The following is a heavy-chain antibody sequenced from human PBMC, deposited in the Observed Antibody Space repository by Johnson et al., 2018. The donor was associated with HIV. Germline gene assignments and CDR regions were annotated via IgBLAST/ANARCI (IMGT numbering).Heavy chain of an antibody. J-gene: IGHJ3*02. CDR2: ISYDGTNT. CDR3: VREWLYDALDM. V-gene: IGHV3-30*04. D-gene: IGHD3-22*01. CDR1: DFTFSNNA. Sequence: QVQLVESGGGVVQPGRSLRLSCAASDFTFSNNAIHWVRQAPGKGLEWVAVISYDGTNTYYADSVRGRFTISRDNSRNSLYLQMNSLRAEDTAVYYCVREWLYDALDMWGQGTMVSVSS.